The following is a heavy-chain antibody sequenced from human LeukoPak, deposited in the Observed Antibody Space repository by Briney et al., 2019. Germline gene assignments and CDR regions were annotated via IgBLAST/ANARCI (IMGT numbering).Heavy chain of an antibody. CDR1: GFTFSSYW. V-gene: IGHV3-7*01. J-gene: IGHJ6*03. CDR3: ARDAGSSWYFDYYYYYTDV. CDR2: IKQDGSEK. Sequence: GGSLRLSCAASGFTFSSYWMSWVRQAPGKGLEWVANIKQDGSEKYYVDSVKGRFTISRDNAKNSLYLQMNSLRAEDTAVYYCARDAGSSWYFDYYYYYTDVWGKGTTVTVSS. D-gene: IGHD6-13*01.